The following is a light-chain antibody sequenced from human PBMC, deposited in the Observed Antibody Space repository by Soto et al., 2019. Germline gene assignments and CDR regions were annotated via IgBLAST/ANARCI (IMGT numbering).Light chain of an antibody. CDR1: QTIIRY. Sequence: DIQMTQSPSSLSASVGDRVTITCRASQTIIRYLNWYQQKPGRAPNLLIYAASSLQSGVPSRFSGSGSGTEFTLTISSLQPEDFATYYCQQSYSTRFTFGPGNKVEIK. CDR3: QQSYSTRFT. V-gene: IGKV1-39*01. CDR2: AAS. J-gene: IGKJ3*01.